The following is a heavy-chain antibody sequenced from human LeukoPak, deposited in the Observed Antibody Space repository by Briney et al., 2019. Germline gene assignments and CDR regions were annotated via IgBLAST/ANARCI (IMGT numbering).Heavy chain of an antibody. CDR1: GYTFTTSW. D-gene: IGHD6-6*01. CDR2: IYPADSDT. J-gene: IGHJ4*02. V-gene: IGHV5-51*01. Sequence: GESLKISCKGSGYTFTTSWIGWVRQMPGKGLEWMGIIYPADSDTRYSPSFQGQVTISADKSISTAYLQWSSLKASDTAMYYCARQHSSSSDYWGQETLVTVSS. CDR3: ARQHSSSSDY.